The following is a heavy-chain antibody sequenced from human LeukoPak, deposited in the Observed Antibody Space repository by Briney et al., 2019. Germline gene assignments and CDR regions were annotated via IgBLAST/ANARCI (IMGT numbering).Heavy chain of an antibody. D-gene: IGHD3-22*01. V-gene: IGHV4-39*01. CDR2: IYYSGST. CDR3: ARHGSAAYYYDSSGYYENFDY. J-gene: IGHJ4*02. Sequence: PSETLSLTCTVSGGSISSSSYYWGWIRQPPGKGLEWIGSIYYSGSTYYDPSLKSRVTISVDTSKNQFSLKLSSVTAADTAVYYCARHGSAAYYYDSSGYYENFDYWGQGTLVTVSS. CDR1: GGSISSSSYY.